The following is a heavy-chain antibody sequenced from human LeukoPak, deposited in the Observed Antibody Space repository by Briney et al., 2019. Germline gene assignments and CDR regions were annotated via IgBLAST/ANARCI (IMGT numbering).Heavy chain of an antibody. Sequence: GASVNVSCKASGGTFSSYAISWVRQAPGQGLEWMGGIIPIFGTANYAQKFQGRVTITADESTSTAYMELSSLRSEDTAVYYCARYTEVVVAANDAFDIWGQGTMVTVSS. J-gene: IGHJ3*02. CDR1: GGTFSSYA. CDR3: ARYTEVVVAANDAFDI. CDR2: IIPIFGTA. D-gene: IGHD2-15*01. V-gene: IGHV1-69*13.